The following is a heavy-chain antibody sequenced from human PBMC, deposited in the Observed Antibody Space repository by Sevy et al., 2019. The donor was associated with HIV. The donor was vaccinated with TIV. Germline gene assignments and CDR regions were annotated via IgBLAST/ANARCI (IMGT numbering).Heavy chain of an antibody. V-gene: IGHV3-23*01. CDR1: GFPFSNFA. J-gene: IGHJ3*02. CDR3: AKFPTTYYYDSSGPDHDAFDI. CDR2: ISGSGGST. D-gene: IGHD3-22*01. Sequence: GGSLRLSCAASGFPFSNFAMSWVRQAPGKGLEWVSTISGSGGSTYYADSVKGRFTISRDNSKNTLYLQMNSLRAEDTAVYYCAKFPTTYYYDSSGPDHDAFDIWGQGTMVTVSS.